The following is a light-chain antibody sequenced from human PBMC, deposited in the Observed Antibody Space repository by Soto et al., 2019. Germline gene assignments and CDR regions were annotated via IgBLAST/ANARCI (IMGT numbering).Light chain of an antibody. Sequence: QSALTQPASVSGSPGQSITISCTGTSSDVGGYNYVSWYQQHPGKAPKLMIYDVSSRPSGVSNRFSGSKSGNTASLTISGLQAEDEADCYSYTSSSTPYVFGTGTKLTVL. CDR2: DVS. J-gene: IGLJ1*01. CDR1: SSDVGGYNY. V-gene: IGLV2-14*01. CDR3: YSYTSSSTPYV.